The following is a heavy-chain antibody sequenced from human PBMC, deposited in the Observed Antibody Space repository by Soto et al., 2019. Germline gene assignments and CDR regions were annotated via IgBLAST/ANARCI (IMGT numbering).Heavy chain of an antibody. D-gene: IGHD3-22*01. V-gene: IGHV1-18*04. CDR1: GYTFTSYC. Sequence: ASVKVSCKASGYTFTSYCISWVRQAPGQGLEWMGWISAYNGNTNYAQKLQGRVTMTTDTSTSTAYMELRSLRSDDTAVYYCARDRTYYYDSSGYQHFDYWGQGTLVTVSS. J-gene: IGHJ4*02. CDR2: ISAYNGNT. CDR3: ARDRTYYYDSSGYQHFDY.